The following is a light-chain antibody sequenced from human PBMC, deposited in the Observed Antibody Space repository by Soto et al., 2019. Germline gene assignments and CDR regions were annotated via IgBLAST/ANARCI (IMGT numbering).Light chain of an antibody. J-gene: IGLJ3*02. V-gene: IGLV2-14*01. Sequence: QSALTQPASVSRSPGQSITISCTGTSSDVGGYNNVSWYQQHPGKAPKLLIYEVSNRPSGVSNRFSGSKSGNTASLTISGLQAEDEADYYCTSYTSSSTWVFGGGTKLTVL. CDR1: SSDVGGYNN. CDR2: EVS. CDR3: TSYTSSSTWV.